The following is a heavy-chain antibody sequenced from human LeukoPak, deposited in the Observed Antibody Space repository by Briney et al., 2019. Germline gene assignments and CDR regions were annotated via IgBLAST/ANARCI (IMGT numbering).Heavy chain of an antibody. CDR2: ISWNSGSI. J-gene: IGHJ4*02. CDR1: GFTFDDYA. D-gene: IGHD6-19*01. Sequence: GGSLRLSCAASGFTFDDYAMHWVRQAPGKGLEWVSGISWNSGSIGYADSVKGRFTNSRDNAKNSMFLQMNSLRAEDTAVYYCVRDGRSGWHFDHWGQGTRVTVSS. V-gene: IGHV3-9*01. CDR3: VRDGRSGWHFDH.